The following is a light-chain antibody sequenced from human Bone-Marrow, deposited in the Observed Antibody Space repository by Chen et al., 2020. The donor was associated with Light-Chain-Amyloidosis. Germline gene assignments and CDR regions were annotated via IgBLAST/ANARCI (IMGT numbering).Light chain of an antibody. V-gene: IGLV3-25*03. CDR3: QSADSSGTYEVI. Sequence: SYEPTQPPSVSVSPGQTARITCSGDDLPTKYAYWYQQKPGQAPELVIHRDTERPSGISERFSGSSSGTTATLTISGVQAEDEADYHCQSADSSGTYEVIFGGGTKLTVL. CDR1: DLPTKY. J-gene: IGLJ2*01. CDR2: RDT.